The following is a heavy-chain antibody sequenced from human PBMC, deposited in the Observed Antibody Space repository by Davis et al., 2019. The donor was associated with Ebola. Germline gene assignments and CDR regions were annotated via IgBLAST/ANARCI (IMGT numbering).Heavy chain of an antibody. CDR2: IRSKANSYVT. CDR3: TSISRCSGGSCYSEY. D-gene: IGHD2-15*01. CDR1: GFTLSGSA. J-gene: IGHJ4*02. Sequence: GESLKISCAAPGFTLSGSAMHWVRQASGKGLEWVGRIRSKANSYVTAYAASVKGRFTISRDDSKNTAYLQMNSLKTEDTAVYYCTSISRCSGGSCYSEYWGQGTLVTVSS. V-gene: IGHV3-73*01.